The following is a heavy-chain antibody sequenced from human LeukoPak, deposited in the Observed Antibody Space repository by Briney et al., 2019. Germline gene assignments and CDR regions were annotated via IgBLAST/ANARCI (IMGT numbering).Heavy chain of an antibody. V-gene: IGHV4-4*07. D-gene: IGHD3-3*01. J-gene: IGHJ6*03. CDR2: IYTSGST. CDR3: ARVIDDFWSGYRSSYYYYYYMDV. CDR1: GGSISSYY. Sequence: SETLSLTCTVSGGSISSYYWSWIRQPAGKGLEWIGRIYTSGSTNYNPSLKSRVTMSVDTSKNQFSLKLSSVTAADTAVYYCARVIDDFWSGYRSSYYYYYYMDVWGKGTTVTVSS.